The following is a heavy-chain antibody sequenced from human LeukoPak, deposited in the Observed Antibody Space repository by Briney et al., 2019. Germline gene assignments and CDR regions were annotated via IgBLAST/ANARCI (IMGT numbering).Heavy chain of an antibody. CDR1: GFTFNNYA. D-gene: IGHD1-26*01. Sequence: GGSLRLSCAASGFTFNNYAMNWVRQAPGKGLEWVSVIYSGGSTYYADSVKGRFTISRDNSKNTLYLQMNSLRAEDTAVYYCARGSPYSGSYSTVDYWGQGTLVTVSS. CDR3: ARGSPYSGSYSTVDY. V-gene: IGHV3-53*01. J-gene: IGHJ4*02. CDR2: IYSGGST.